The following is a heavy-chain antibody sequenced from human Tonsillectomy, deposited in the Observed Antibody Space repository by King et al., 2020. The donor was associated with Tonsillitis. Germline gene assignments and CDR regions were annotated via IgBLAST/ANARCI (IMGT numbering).Heavy chain of an antibody. V-gene: IGHV3-15*07. CDR2: IKSKGDGGTI. CDR3: ATGGYFFDY. Sequence: VQLVESGGGLVKPGGSLRLSCAGSGFTFSNAWMNWVRQAPGKGLEWVGRIKSKGDGGTIDYVESVKGRFTVSRDDSKNTFYLQMNSLKTEDTAVYYCATGGYFFDYWGQGTMVTVSS. D-gene: IGHD2-15*01. CDR1: GFTFSNAW. J-gene: IGHJ4*02.